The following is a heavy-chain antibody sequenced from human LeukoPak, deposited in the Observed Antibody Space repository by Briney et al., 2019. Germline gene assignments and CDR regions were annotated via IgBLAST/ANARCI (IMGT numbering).Heavy chain of an antibody. Sequence: GGSLRLSCAASGFTFNNYAMNWVRQAPGKGLEWVAAVTGPADTTYYADSVKGRFTISRDSFKDTVYLQMNRLGAEDTALYYCAKWAAIDHWGQGTLVTVSS. J-gene: IGHJ4*02. D-gene: IGHD5-24*01. CDR3: AKWAAIDH. CDR1: GFTFNNYA. CDR2: VTGPADTT. V-gene: IGHV3-23*01.